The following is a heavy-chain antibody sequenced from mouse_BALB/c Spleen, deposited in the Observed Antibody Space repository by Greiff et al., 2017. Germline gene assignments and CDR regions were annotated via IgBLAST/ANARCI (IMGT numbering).Heavy chain of an antibody. Sequence: VKLMESGPGLVAPSQSLSITCTVSGFSLTGYGVNWVRQPPGKGLEWLGMIWGDGSADYNSALKSRLSISKDNSKSQVFLKMNSLQTDDTARYYCARSYGSWYFDVWGAGTTVTVSS. CDR3: ARSYGSWYFDV. CDR1: GFSLTGYG. J-gene: IGHJ1*01. D-gene: IGHD2-1*01. V-gene: IGHV2-6-7*01. CDR2: IWGDGSA.